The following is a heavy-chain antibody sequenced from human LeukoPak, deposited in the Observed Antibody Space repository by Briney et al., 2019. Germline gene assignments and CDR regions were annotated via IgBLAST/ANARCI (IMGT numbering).Heavy chain of an antibody. V-gene: IGHV4-59*01. J-gene: IGHJ6*03. D-gene: IGHD5-18*01. CDR3: ARDLRGYTYGYINFYNYMDV. Sequence: SSETLSLTCTVSGGSISSYYWNWIRQPPGKGLEWIGYIYYSGSTNYNPSLKSRVTISVDTSKNQFSLKLSSVTAADTAVYYCARDLRGYTYGYINFYNYMDVWGKGTTVTVSS. CDR2: IYYSGST. CDR1: GGSISSYY.